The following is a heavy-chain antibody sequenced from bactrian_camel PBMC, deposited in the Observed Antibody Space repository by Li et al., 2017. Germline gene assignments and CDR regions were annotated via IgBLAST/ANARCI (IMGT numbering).Heavy chain of an antibody. Sequence: HVQLVESGGGLVQPGGSLRLSCGASGSIYGDACVGWLRQAPGKEREGVAAIDSDGIASYADSVKGRFTISHDGAKNTLLLQMNSLKPEDTAIYYCASDGRFCPATIPAGSLSVKGYKNWGQGTQVTVSS. D-gene: IGHD6*01. CDR1: GSIYGDAC. V-gene: IGHV3S53*01. J-gene: IGHJ4*01. CDR2: IDSDGIA. CDR3: ASDGRFCPATIPAGSLSVKGYKN.